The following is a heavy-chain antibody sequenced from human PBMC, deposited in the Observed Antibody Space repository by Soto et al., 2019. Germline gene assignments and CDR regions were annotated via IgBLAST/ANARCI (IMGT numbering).Heavy chain of an antibody. CDR2: INHSGST. J-gene: IGHJ4*02. CDR3: ARFPPGYCSGGSCSDFDY. CDR1: GGSFSGYY. D-gene: IGHD2-15*01. Sequence: SETLSLTCAVYGGSFSGYYWSWIRQPPGKGLEWIGEINHSGSTNYNPSLKSRVTISVDTSKNQFSLKLSSVTAADTAVYYCARFPPGYCSGGSCSDFDYWGQGTLVTVSS. V-gene: IGHV4-34*01.